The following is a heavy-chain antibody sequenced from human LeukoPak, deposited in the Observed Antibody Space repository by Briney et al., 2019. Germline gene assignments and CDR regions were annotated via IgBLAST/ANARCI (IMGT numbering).Heavy chain of an antibody. D-gene: IGHD3-16*02. V-gene: IGHV3-23*01. J-gene: IGHJ4*02. CDR1: GFTFSYYW. CDR2: ISGSGGST. CDR3: AKGGGDYVWGSYPHLSYFDY. Sequence: GGSLRLSCAASGFTFSYYWMSWVRQAPGKGLEWVSAISGSGGSTYYADSVKGRFTISRDNSKNMLYLQMNSLRAEDTAVYYCAKGGGDYVWGSYPHLSYFDYWGQGTLVTVSS.